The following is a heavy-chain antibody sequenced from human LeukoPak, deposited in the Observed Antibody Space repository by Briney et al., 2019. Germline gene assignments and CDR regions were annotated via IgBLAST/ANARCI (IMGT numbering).Heavy chain of an antibody. CDR2: ISYDGSNK. Sequence: GGSLRLSCVASGFIVSNNYMSWVRQAPGKGLEWVAVISYDGSNKYYADSVKGRFTISRDNSKNTLYLQMNSLRAEDTAVYYCARAEYYYDSSGYYFGYWGQGTLVTVSS. V-gene: IGHV3-30-3*01. J-gene: IGHJ4*02. CDR1: GFIVSNNY. D-gene: IGHD3-22*01. CDR3: ARAEYYYDSSGYYFGY.